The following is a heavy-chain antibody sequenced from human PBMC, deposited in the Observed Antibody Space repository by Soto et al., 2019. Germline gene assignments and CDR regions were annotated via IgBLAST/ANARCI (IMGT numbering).Heavy chain of an antibody. CDR3: ARDRGPTRLYYYGMDV. V-gene: IGHV1-69*01. CDR1: GGTFSSYT. CDR2: VIPIFDKT. D-gene: IGHD3-10*01. Sequence: QVQLVQSGAQVRKPGSSVKVSCKASGGTFSSYTLSWVRQAPGRGLEWMGGVIPIFDKTKYAQKFQGRGTMTADESTSTVYMELSSLRCYDTAVYYCARDRGPTRLYYYGMDVWGQGTTVTVS. J-gene: IGHJ6*02.